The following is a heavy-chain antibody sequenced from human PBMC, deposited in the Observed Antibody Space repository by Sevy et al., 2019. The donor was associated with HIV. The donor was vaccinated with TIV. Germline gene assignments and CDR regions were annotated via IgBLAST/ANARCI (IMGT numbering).Heavy chain of an antibody. Sequence: SETLSLTCTVSGGSINNHYWSWIRQPPGKGLEWIGYIYYRGSTNYNPSLKSRVTISLDTSKNQFSLRLSSVTATDRAVYYCARDGLQKFTTPEGWFDPWGQGTLVTVSS. CDR3: ARDGLQKFTTPEGWFDP. J-gene: IGHJ5*02. CDR2: IYYRGST. D-gene: IGHD1-1*01. CDR1: GGSINNHY. V-gene: IGHV4-59*11.